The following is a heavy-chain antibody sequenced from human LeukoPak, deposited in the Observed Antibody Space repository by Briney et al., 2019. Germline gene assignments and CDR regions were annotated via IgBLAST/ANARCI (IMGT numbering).Heavy chain of an antibody. CDR2: IIPIFGTA. J-gene: IGHJ4*02. D-gene: IGHD2-2*01. CDR1: GGTFSSYA. Sequence: SVKVSCKASGGTFSSYAISWVRQAPGQGLEWMGGIIPIFGTANYAQKFQGRVTITADESTSTAYMELSSLRSEDTAVYYCAVYCSSTSCYHFGYWGQGTLVTVSS. CDR3: AVYCSSTSCYHFGY. V-gene: IGHV1-69*13.